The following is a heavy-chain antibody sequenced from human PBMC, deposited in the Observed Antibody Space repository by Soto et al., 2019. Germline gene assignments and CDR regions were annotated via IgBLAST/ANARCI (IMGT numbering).Heavy chain of an antibody. CDR2: IDPSDSYT. Sequence: PGESLKISCKGSGYSFTSYWISWVRQMPGKGLEWMGRIDPSDSYTNYSPSFQGHVTISADKSISTAYLQWSSLKASDTAMYYCARPPTSYCGGDCYTGYYYGMDVWGQGTTVTVSS. J-gene: IGHJ6*02. CDR3: ARPPTSYCGGDCYTGYYYGMDV. D-gene: IGHD2-21*02. CDR1: GYSFTSYW. V-gene: IGHV5-10-1*01.